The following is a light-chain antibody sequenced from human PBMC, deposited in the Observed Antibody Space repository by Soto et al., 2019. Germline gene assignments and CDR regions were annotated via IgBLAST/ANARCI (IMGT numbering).Light chain of an antibody. CDR3: QQYNNWPLWT. CDR1: QSVSSN. J-gene: IGKJ1*01. Sequence: EIVMTQSPATLSVXPGERATLSCRASQSVSSNLAWYQQKPGQAPRLLIYGASTRATGIPARFSGSGSGTEFTLTISSLQSEDFAVYYCQQYNNWPLWTFGQGTKV. CDR2: GAS. V-gene: IGKV3-15*01.